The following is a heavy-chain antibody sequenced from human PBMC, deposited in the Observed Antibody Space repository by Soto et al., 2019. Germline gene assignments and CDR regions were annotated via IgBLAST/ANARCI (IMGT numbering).Heavy chain of an antibody. Sequence: EVQLVESGGGLVKPGGSLRLSCAASGFTFSSYTLNWVRQAPGKGLEWVSSISSSNTYIYYTDSVKGRFTISRDNAKNSLYQQMNSLRAEDTAVYYCARGDYDSSGYYDGYYFDYWGQGTLVTVSS. CDR1: GFTFSSYT. J-gene: IGHJ4*02. CDR3: ARGDYDSSGYYDGYYFDY. CDR2: ISSSNTYI. V-gene: IGHV3-21*01. D-gene: IGHD3-22*01.